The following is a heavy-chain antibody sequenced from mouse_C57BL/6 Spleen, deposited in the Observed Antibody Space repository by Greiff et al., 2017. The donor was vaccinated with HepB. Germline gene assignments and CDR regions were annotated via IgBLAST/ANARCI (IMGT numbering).Heavy chain of an antibody. Sequence: EVQLQQSGPELVKPGASVKISCKASGYTFTDYYMNWVKQSHGKSLEWIGDINPNNGGTSYNQKFKGKATLTVDKSSSTAYMELRSLTSEDSAVYYCARTTTAVEGFAYWGQGTLVTVSA. V-gene: IGHV1-26*01. J-gene: IGHJ3*01. CDR2: INPNNGGT. CDR1: GYTFTDYY. CDR3: ARTTTAVEGFAY. D-gene: IGHD1-2*01.